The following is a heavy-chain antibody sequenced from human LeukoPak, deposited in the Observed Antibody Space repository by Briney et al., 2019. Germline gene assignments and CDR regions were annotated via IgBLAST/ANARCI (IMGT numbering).Heavy chain of an antibody. D-gene: IGHD5-24*01. CDR3: ARHRDGYNPDY. J-gene: IGHJ4*02. V-gene: IGHV3-53*01. CDR1: GFTVSSNY. Sequence: GGSLRLSCAASGFTVSSNYMSWVRQASGKGLEWVSVIYSGGSTYYADSVKGRFTISRDNSKNTLYLQMNSLRAEDTAVYYCARHRDGYNPDYWGQGTLVTVSS. CDR2: IYSGGST.